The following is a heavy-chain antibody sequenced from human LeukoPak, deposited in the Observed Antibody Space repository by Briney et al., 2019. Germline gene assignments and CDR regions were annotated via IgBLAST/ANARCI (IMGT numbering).Heavy chain of an antibody. J-gene: IGHJ4*02. CDR3: ARQVAARPEYFDY. CDR2: ISYSGTT. D-gene: IGHD6-6*01. Sequence: ASETLSLTCIVSDGSISSCVYYWGRIRQPPGKGLGWIGSISYSGTTYYSPSLKSRVTISVDTSKSQFSLKLSSVTAAGTAVYYCARQVAARPEYFDYWGQGTLVTVSS. V-gene: IGHV4-39*01. CDR1: DGSISSCVYY.